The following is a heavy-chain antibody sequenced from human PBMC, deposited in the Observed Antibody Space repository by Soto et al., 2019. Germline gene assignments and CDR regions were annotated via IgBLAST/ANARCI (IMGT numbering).Heavy chain of an antibody. CDR3: ARVNWDYYILNGYSLFDS. D-gene: IGHD3-9*01. CDR2: IKSKTDGGTT. V-gene: IGHV3-15*07. CDR1: GFTFSNAW. J-gene: IGHJ5*01. Sequence: PGGSLRLSCAASGFTFSNAWMNWVRQAPGKGLEWVGRIKSKTDGGTTDYAAPVKGRFTISRDNAKNTLYLQMNSLKTEDTAVYYCARVNWDYYILNGYSLFDSWGQGTLVTVSS.